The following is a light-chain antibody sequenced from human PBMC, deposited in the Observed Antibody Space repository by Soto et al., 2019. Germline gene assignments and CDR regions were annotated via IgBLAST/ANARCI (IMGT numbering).Light chain of an antibody. J-gene: IGKJ2*03. V-gene: IGKV1-5*01. CDR3: QQYNAYYS. CDR2: DAS. CDR1: QDISRW. Sequence: IKVTQSHPTLPASAGDRVTSTCRASQDISRWLAWYQQKPGKAPVLLIYDASTLQGGVPSRFSGTGSGTEFALAISSLQPGDFATYYCQQYNAYYSFGQGTKVDIK.